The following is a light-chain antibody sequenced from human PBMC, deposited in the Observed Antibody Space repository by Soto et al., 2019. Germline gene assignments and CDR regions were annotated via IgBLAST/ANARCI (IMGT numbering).Light chain of an antibody. Sequence: QSVLTQPASVSGSPGQSITISCTGTISDVGGYNYVSWYQQHPGKAPKLMIYDVSNRPSGVSNRFSGSKSGNTASLTISGLQAEDEADYYCSSYTSSSTLVFGTGTKVPVL. CDR2: DVS. V-gene: IGLV2-14*01. CDR3: SSYTSSSTLV. J-gene: IGLJ1*01. CDR1: ISDVGGYNY.